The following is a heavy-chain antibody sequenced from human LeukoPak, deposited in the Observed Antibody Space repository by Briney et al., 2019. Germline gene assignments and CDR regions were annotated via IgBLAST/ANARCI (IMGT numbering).Heavy chain of an antibody. Sequence: GGSLRLSCAASGSIFSDHYMDWVRQAPEKGLEWVARSRNKANSYSTVYAASVQGRFTISRDESKNSLYLQMNSLITEDTAVYFCAIGFHSFDIWGQGTMVTVSS. V-gene: IGHV3-72*01. CDR2: SRNKANSYST. CDR1: GSIFSDHY. CDR3: AIGFHSFDI. J-gene: IGHJ3*02.